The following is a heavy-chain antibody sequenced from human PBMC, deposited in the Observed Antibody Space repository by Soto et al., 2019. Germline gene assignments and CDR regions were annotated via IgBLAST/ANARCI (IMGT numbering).Heavy chain of an antibody. J-gene: IGHJ5*02. CDR1: GCSISSYY. CDR2: IYYSGST. D-gene: IGHD3-10*01. CDR3: ARTYYYRSGTYFAWFDP. Sequence: PSDTLSLTCTVSGCSISSYYWTWIRQPPGKGLEWIGYIYYSGSTNYNPSHKSRVTISVNTPRNQFSLKLSSVTAADTAVYFCARTYYYRSGTYFAWFDPWGQGTLVTVSS. V-gene: IGHV4-59*12.